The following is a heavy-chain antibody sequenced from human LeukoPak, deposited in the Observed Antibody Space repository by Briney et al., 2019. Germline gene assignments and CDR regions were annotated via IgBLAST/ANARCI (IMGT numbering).Heavy chain of an antibody. CDR2: IIPIFGTA. V-gene: IGHV1-69*13. Sequence: SVKVSCKASGGTFSSYAISWVRQAPGQGLEWMGGIIPIFGTANYAQKFQGRVTITADESTSTAYMELSSLRSEDTAVYYCARMAPQYNLPGYFDYWGQGTLVTVSS. CDR1: GGTFSSYA. J-gene: IGHJ4*02. D-gene: IGHD1-14*01. CDR3: ARMAPQYNLPGYFDY.